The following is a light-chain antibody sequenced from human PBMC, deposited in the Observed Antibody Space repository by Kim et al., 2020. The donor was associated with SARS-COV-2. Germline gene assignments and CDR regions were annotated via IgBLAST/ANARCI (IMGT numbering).Light chain of an antibody. CDR3: QQCSNWPLP. Sequence: LSPGYIPTLPCTAIQSISINLAWYQTTPGQPPTLPIYDASNRVTVIPARFSGSASGTDFTLTISSLETEDFAVYYCQQCSNWPLPFGGGTKVDIK. CDR1: QSISIN. CDR2: DAS. J-gene: IGKJ4*01. V-gene: IGKV3-11*01.